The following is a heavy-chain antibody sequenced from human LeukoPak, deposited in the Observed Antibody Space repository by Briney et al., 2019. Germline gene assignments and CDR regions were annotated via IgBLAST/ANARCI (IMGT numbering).Heavy chain of an antibody. J-gene: IGHJ6*02. CDR3: AREQLSPQIYYYYYGMDV. CDR2: ISGSGDST. CDR1: GFTFSSYA. D-gene: IGHD6-13*01. Sequence: GGSLRLSCAASGFTFSSYAMSWVRQAPGKGLEWVSAISGSGDSTYYGDSVKGRFTISRDNSKNTLYLQMNSLRAEDTAVYYCAREQLSPQIYYYYYGMDVWGQGTTVTVSS. V-gene: IGHV3-23*01.